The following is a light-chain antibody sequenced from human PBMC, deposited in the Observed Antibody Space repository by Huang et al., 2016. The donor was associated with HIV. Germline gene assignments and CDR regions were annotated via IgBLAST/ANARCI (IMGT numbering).Light chain of an antibody. CDR2: KVS. J-gene: IGKJ2*01. CDR1: HSLVHGDGNTY. V-gene: IGKV2-30*02. CDR3: MQGTHWRT. Sequence: DVVMTQSPLSLPVTVGQPAAISCRSNHSLVHGDGNTYLHWFQQRPGQSPRRLIYKVSNRDAGVPDRFSGSGSGSDFTLKISRVEAEDVGVYYCMQGTHWRTFGQGTKVEVK.